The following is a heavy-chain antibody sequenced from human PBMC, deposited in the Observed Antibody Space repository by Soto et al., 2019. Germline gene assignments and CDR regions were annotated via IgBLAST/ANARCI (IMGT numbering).Heavy chain of an antibody. V-gene: IGHV3-23*01. D-gene: IGHD1-1*01. Sequence: PGGSLRLSCAASGFTFSSYSMSWVRLPPGKGLEWVSSISDSGGSTYYPGSVKGRFTISRDNSKNTLYLQMNSLRADDTAVYFCARGSTGINWFDPWGQGTLVTVSS. CDR1: GFTFSSYS. CDR2: ISDSGGST. J-gene: IGHJ5*02. CDR3: ARGSTGINWFDP.